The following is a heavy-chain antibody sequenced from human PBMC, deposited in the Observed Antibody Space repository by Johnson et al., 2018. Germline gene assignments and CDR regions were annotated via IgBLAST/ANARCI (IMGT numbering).Heavy chain of an antibody. CDR1: GFIVSSNY. V-gene: IGHV3-7*01. J-gene: IGHJ3*02. D-gene: IGHD2-15*01. CDR2: IKQDGSEK. Sequence: EVQLVESGGGLIQPGGSLRLSCAASGFIVSSNYMNWVRQAPGEGLEWVANIKQDGSEKYYADSVKGRFILSRDNSKNTLYLQMNSLRAEDTAVYYCAREHHYCSGGSCYSVGAFDIWGQGTMVTVSS. CDR3: AREHHYCSGGSCYSVGAFDI.